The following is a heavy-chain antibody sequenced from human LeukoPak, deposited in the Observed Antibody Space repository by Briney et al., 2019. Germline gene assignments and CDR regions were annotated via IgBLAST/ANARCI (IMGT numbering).Heavy chain of an antibody. V-gene: IGHV1-18*01. Sequence: ASVKVSCKASGYTFTSYGISWVRQAPGQGLEWMGWVSAYNGNTNYAHKLQGRVTMTTDTSTSTAYMELRSLRSDDTAVYYCASHPIQLWFNVDYWGQGTLGTVSS. D-gene: IGHD5-18*01. CDR1: GYTFTSYG. CDR2: VSAYNGNT. CDR3: ASHPIQLWFNVDY. J-gene: IGHJ4*02.